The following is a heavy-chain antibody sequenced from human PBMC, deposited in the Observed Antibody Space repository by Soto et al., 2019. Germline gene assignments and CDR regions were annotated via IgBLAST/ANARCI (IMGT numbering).Heavy chain of an antibody. Sequence: PGGSLRLSCAASGFTFNSYSMNWVRQAPGKGLEWVSYISSSSTTKYYTDSVKGRFTISRDNAKNSLYLQMNSLRDDDTAVYYCARGVGSGTYYNQYNWFDPWGQGTLVTVSS. V-gene: IGHV3-48*02. J-gene: IGHJ5*02. D-gene: IGHD3-10*01. CDR1: GFTFNSYS. CDR2: ISSSSTTK. CDR3: ARGVGSGTYYNQYNWFDP.